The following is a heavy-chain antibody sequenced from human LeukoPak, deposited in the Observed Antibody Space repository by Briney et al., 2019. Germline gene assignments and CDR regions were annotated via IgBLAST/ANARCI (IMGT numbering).Heavy chain of an antibody. J-gene: IGHJ6*03. CDR3: ARGFDSPMDV. Sequence: GGSLRLSCAASGFTFSIYTIHWVRQAPGKGLEFVSAIRSNGVSTYYADSVKGRFTISRDNSKNTLYLQMGSLRTDDMAVYYCARGFDSPMDVWGKGTTVTVSS. D-gene: IGHD3-9*01. V-gene: IGHV3-64*02. CDR1: GFTFSIYT. CDR2: IRSNGVST.